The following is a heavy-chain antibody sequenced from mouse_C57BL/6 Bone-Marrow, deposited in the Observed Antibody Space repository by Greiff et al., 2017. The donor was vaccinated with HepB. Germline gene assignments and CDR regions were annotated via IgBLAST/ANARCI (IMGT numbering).Heavy chain of an antibody. CDR1: GFTFSSYA. D-gene: IGHD1-1*01. CDR2: ISDGGSYT. V-gene: IGHV5-4*01. Sequence: EVKLMESGGGLVKPGGSLKLSCAASGFTFSSYAMSWVRQTPEKRLEWVATISDGGSYTYYPDNVKGRFTISRDNAKNNLYLQMSHLKSEDTAMYYCAREYYGPSDYWGQGTSVTVSS. J-gene: IGHJ4*01. CDR3: AREYYGPSDY.